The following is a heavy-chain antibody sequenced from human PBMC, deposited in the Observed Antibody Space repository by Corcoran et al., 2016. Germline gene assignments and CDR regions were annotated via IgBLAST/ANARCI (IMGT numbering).Heavy chain of an antibody. D-gene: IGHD1-26*01. J-gene: IGHJ4*02. V-gene: IGHV4-4*02. CDR2: IYHSGST. CDR1: GGSISSSNW. CDR3: VRGVREWELPMPPYFDY. Sequence: QVQLQESGPGLVKPSGTLSLTCAVSGGSISSSNWWSWVRQPPGKGLEWIGEIYHSGSTNYNPSLKSRCTISVAKSKNQFSLKLSSVTAADTAVYYCVRGVREWELPMPPYFDYWGQGTLVTVSS.